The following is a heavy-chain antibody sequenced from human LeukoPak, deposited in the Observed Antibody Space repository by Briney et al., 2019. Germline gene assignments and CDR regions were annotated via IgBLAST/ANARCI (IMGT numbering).Heavy chain of an antibody. J-gene: IGHJ4*02. V-gene: IGHV1-2*02. CDR3: ARSSRVAAAGPDY. Sequence: ASVKVSCKASGYTFTGYYMHWVRQAPGQGLEWMGWINPNSGGTNYAQKFQGRVTMTRDTSNSTAYMELSRLRSDDTAVYYCARSSRVAAAGPDYWGQGTLVTVSS. D-gene: IGHD6-13*01. CDR1: GYTFTGYY. CDR2: INPNSGGT.